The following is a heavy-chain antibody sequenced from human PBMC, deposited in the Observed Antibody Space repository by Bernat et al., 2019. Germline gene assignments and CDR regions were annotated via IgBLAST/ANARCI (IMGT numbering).Heavy chain of an antibody. J-gene: IGHJ5*02. CDR2: INAGNGNT. D-gene: IGHD1-26*01. CDR1: GYTFTSYA. Sequence: QVQLVQSGAEVKKPGASVKVSCKASGYTFTSYAMHWVRQAPGQRLEWMGWINAGNGNTKYSQKFQGRVTITRDTSASTAYMELSRLRSEDTAVYYCARSGLGREGNWFDPWGQGTPVTVSS. CDR3: ARSGLGREGNWFDP. V-gene: IGHV1-3*01.